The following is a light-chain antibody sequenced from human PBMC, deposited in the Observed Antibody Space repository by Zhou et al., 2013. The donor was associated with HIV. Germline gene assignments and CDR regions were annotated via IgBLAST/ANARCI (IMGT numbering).Light chain of an antibody. J-gene: IGKJ1*01. CDR1: QSVSGSY. CDR3: QQYGSSPRT. V-gene: IGKV3-20*01. CDR2: DAS. Sequence: ETVLTQSPGTLSLSPGERATLSCRASQSVSGSYLAWYQQKPGQAPRLLIYDASNRATGIPARFSGSGSGTDFTLTISRLEPDDFAVYYCQQYGSSPRTFGQGTNVEIK.